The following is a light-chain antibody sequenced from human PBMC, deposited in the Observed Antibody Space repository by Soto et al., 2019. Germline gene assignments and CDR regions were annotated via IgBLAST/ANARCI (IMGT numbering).Light chain of an antibody. CDR2: DAS. Sequence: ESVLTQSPATLSLSQVERATLSCRASPSVSNSLAWYQHKPGQAPRLLIYDASNRATGVPTSFSGSGSGTDFTLTIISLEHEDFAVYYCQQRNQWPPVTFGGGTRVEIK. CDR1: PSVSNS. V-gene: IGKV3-11*01. J-gene: IGKJ4*01. CDR3: QQRNQWPPVT.